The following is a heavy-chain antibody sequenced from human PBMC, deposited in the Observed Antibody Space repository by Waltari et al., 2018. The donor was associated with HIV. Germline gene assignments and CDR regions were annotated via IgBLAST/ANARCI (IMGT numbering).Heavy chain of an antibody. V-gene: IGHV3-48*01. D-gene: IGHD2-15*01. CDR3: ARCETVVTPFINKYLGLDV. J-gene: IGHJ6*02. CDR1: GFTFSDYS. CDR2: ISATGTTI. Sequence: EVQLVESGGKLVQPGGSLRLSCLASGFTFSDYSLNWVRQGPGKGLEWVADISATGTTIFYANSVKGRFTVSRDNVENSLYLDMSSLRAEDTGDYYCARCETVVTPFINKYLGLDVWGPGTTVTVSS.